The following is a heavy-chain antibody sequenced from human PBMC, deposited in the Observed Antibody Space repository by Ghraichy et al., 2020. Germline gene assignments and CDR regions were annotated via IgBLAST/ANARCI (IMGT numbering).Heavy chain of an antibody. D-gene: IGHD2-2*01. CDR2: IKSKTYGGTT. CDR3: VHDCYSNSCYVWGGN. V-gene: IGHV3-15*01. J-gene: IGHJ4*02. CDR1: GFIFSDAY. Sequence: GGSLRLSCVTSGFIFSDAYMSWVRQAPGKGLEWVGHIKSKTYGGTTDYAAPVKGRFSISRDDSKNTLYLQMNSLKTEDTAVYYCVHDCYSNSCYVWGGNWGQGTLVTVSS.